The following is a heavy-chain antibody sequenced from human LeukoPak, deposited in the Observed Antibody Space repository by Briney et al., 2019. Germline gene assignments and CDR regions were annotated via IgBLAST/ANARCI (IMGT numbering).Heavy chain of an antibody. V-gene: IGHV1-2*02. CDR2: INPNSGGT. CDR3: ARAPGGQNRATFDY. CDR1: GYTFTGYY. Sequence: ASVKVSCKASGYTFTGYYMHWVQQAPGQGLEWMGWINPNSGGTNYAQKFQGRVTMTRDTSISTAYMELSRLRSDDTAVYYCARAPGGQNRATFDYWGQGTLVTVSS. J-gene: IGHJ4*02. D-gene: IGHD1-14*01.